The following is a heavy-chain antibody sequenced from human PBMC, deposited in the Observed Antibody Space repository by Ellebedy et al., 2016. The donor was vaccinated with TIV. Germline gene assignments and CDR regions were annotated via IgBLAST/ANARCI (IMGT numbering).Heavy chain of an antibody. V-gene: IGHV4-59*01. CDR2: IYYSGST. CDR3: AREAPPLIDH. Sequence: SETLSLTXAVYGGSFSGYYWSWIRQPPGKGLEWIGYIYYSGSTNHNPSLKSRVTISIDKSKNQFSLKLTSVTAADTAVYYCAREAPPLIDHWGQGTLVTVSS. CDR1: GGSFSGYY. J-gene: IGHJ4*02.